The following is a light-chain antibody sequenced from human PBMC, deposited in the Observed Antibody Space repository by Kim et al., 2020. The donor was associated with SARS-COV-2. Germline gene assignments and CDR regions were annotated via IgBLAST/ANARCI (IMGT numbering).Light chain of an antibody. Sequence: SATVGDRVTLTCQASLDINKHLNWYQQKPEKAPKVLIYDAAYLRTGVPSRFSGSGSGTDFTLTISSLQPEDIATYCCQQYKNKLTFGGGTKVDIK. CDR2: DAA. V-gene: IGKV1-33*01. CDR1: LDINKH. J-gene: IGKJ4*01. CDR3: QQYKNKLT.